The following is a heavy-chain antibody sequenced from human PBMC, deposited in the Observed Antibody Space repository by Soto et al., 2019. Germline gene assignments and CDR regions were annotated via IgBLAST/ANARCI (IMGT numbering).Heavy chain of an antibody. Sequence: GASVKVSCKASGYTFTSYGISWVRQAPGQGREWMGWISAYNGNTNYAQKLQGRVTRTTDTATRTAYMELRSLRSDDTAVYYCARSAYSSGWYSLGGIDYWGQGTLVTVSS. CDR1: GYTFTSYG. D-gene: IGHD6-13*01. CDR3: ARSAYSSGWYSLGGIDY. V-gene: IGHV1-18*01. J-gene: IGHJ4*02. CDR2: ISAYNGNT.